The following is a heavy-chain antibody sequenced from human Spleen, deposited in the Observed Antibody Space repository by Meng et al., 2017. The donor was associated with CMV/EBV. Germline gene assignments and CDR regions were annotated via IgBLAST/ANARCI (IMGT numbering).Heavy chain of an antibody. CDR2: TYYRSKWYN. CDR1: GDSVSSNSVA. CDR3: ARGGGTHFEFDY. V-gene: IGHV6-1*01. D-gene: IGHD1-26*01. J-gene: IGHJ4*02. Sequence: SGDSVSSNSVAWNWIRQSPSRGLEWLGRTYYRSKWYNDYAVSVKSRITINADTSKNQFSLQLNSVTPEDTAVYYCARGGGTHFEFDYWGQGTLVTVSS.